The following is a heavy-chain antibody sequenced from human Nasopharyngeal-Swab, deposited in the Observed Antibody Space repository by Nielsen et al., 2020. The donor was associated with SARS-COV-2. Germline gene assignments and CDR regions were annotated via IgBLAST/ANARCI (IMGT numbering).Heavy chain of an antibody. J-gene: IGHJ4*02. D-gene: IGHD6-6*01. V-gene: IGHV1-2*06. Sequence: WVRQAPGQGLEWMGRIKPNSGGTNYAQKFQGRVTMTRDTSISTAYMELSRLRSDDTAVYYCASWGSSSGAFDYWGQGTLVTVSS. CDR2: IKPNSGGT. CDR3: ASWGSSSGAFDY.